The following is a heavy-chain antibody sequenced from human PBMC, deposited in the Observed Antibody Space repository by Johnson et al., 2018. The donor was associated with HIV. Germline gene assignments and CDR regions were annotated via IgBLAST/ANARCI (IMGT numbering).Heavy chain of an antibody. Sequence: QVQLVESGGGVVQPGGSLTLSCAASGFFFSDYVMHWVRQAPGKGLDWVTFIRYDGSGKYYADSVNGRFTISRDNSKNTLYLQMNSLRAEDTAVYYCAKDVGNYWPNAFDIWGQGTMVTVSS. CDR3: AKDVGNYWPNAFDI. V-gene: IGHV3-30*02. CDR2: IRYDGSGK. J-gene: IGHJ3*02. D-gene: IGHD3-22*01. CDR1: GFFFSDYV.